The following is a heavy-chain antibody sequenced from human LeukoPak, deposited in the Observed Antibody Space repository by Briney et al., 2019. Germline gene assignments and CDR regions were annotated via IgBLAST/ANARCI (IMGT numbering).Heavy chain of an antibody. CDR3: ARQGYDVPYYMDV. J-gene: IGHJ6*03. Sequence: GESLKISCQASGYSFSTYWIAWVRQKPGKGLEWMATIYPGDSDTRYSPSFQGQVTISADKPISTVYLQGSSLKASDTAMYYCARQGYDVPYYMDVWGTGTTVTVSS. CDR1: GYSFSTYW. V-gene: IGHV5-51*01. CDR2: IYPGDSDT. D-gene: IGHD3-10*02.